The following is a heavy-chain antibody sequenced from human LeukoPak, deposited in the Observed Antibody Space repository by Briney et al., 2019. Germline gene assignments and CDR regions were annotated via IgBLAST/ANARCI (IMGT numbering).Heavy chain of an antibody. Sequence: GGSLRLSCVASGFSFSTYGMSWVRQAPGRGLEWVSALSGRGGSTYYADSAKGRFTISRDNSKNTLYLQMNSLKAEDTAIYYCAKRVAYNSGYYFDYWGQGTLVTVSS. CDR3: AKRVAYNSGYYFDY. CDR2: LSGRGGST. V-gene: IGHV3-23*01. CDR1: GFSFSTYG. D-gene: IGHD6-19*01. J-gene: IGHJ4*02.